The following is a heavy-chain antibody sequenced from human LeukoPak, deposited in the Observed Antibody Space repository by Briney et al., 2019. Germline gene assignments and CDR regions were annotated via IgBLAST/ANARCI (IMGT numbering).Heavy chain of an antibody. CDR3: ARGSRYGDYTLDY. J-gene: IGHJ4*02. CDR2: MNPNSGNT. D-gene: IGHD4-17*01. V-gene: IGHV1-8*03. Sequence: GASVKVSCKASGYTFTSYGINWVRQATGQGLEWMGWMNPNSGNTGYAQKFQGSVTITRNTSISTAYMELSSLRSEDTAVYYCARGSRYGDYTLDYWGQGTLVTVSS. CDR1: GYTFTSYG.